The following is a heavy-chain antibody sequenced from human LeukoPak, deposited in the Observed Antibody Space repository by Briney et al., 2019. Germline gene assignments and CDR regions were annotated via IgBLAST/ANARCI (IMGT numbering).Heavy chain of an antibody. CDR1: GFTCSSYS. CDR2: ISSSSSYI. Sequence: PGGSLRLSCAASGFTCSSYSMNWVRQAPGKGLEWVSSISSSSSYIYYADSVKGRFTSSRDNAKNSLYLQMNSLRAEDTAVYYCAELGIPMIGGVWGKGTTVTISS. CDR3: AELGIPMIGGV. J-gene: IGHJ6*04. D-gene: IGHD3-10*02. V-gene: IGHV3-21*01.